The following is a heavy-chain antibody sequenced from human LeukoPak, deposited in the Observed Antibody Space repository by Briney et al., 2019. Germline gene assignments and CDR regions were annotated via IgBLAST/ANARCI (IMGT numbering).Heavy chain of an antibody. CDR3: AEVESSYCRI. J-gene: IGHJ4*02. D-gene: IGHD3-10*01. V-gene: IGHV3-23*01. Sequence: GGSLRLSCVASGLTFGNYCMNCVRQAPGKGLEWVSSIGGSGSTTYYADSVRGRFTISRDNSKNSMYLQMSSLRAEDTAIYYCAEVESSYCRIWGQGTLVTVSS. CDR1: GLTFGNYC. CDR2: IGGSGSTT.